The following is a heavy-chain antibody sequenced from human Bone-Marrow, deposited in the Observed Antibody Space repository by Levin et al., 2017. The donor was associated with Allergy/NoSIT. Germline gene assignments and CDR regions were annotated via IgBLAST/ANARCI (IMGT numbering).Heavy chain of an antibody. Sequence: PGGSLRLSCAASGFTFSDSVIHWVRQASGSGLEWVGRIRSRANSYATAYGSSVKGRFTISRDDSKNTAFLQMNSLKTEDTAVYYCSKHGAGSSAYDYDHYYGLDVWGQGTTVTVSS. CDR3: SKHGAGSSAYDYDHYYGLDV. CDR1: GFTFSDSV. J-gene: IGHJ6*02. V-gene: IGHV3-73*01. D-gene: IGHD5-12*01. CDR2: IRSRANSYAT.